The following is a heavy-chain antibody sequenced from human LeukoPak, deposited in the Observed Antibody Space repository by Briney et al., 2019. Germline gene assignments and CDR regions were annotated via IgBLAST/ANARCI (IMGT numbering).Heavy chain of an antibody. V-gene: IGHV3-33*01. D-gene: IGHD5-12*01. CDR1: KFTFSSYG. J-gene: IGHJ3*02. Sequence: PGGSLRLSCAASKFTFSSYGMHWVRQTPGKGLEWVALIWNDGSKTYYADSVKGRFTISRENSKNTLYLEMNSPRAEDTAVYYCARDPDTKWRSFDIWGQGTMVTVSS. CDR2: IWNDGSKT. CDR3: ARDPDTKWRSFDI.